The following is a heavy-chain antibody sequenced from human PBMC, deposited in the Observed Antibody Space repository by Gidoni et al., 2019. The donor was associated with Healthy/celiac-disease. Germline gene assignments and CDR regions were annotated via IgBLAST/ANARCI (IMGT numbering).Heavy chain of an antibody. Sequence: EVQLVASGGGFLLPGMSLRLSCDASVFTFDDYAMHWGRQAPGKGLEWVSGISWNSCSIGYADSVKGRFTSSRDNAKNALYLQMNSLRSEDTALYYCAKDSGTDNRGLGRYYFDYWGQGTLVTVSS. J-gene: IGHJ4*02. CDR2: ISWNSCSI. CDR1: VFTFDDYA. CDR3: AKDSGTDNRGLGRYYFDY. D-gene: IGHD1-1*01. V-gene: IGHV3-9*01.